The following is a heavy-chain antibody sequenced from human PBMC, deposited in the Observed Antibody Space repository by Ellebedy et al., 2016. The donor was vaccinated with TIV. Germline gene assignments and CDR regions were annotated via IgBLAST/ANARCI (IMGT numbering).Heavy chain of an antibody. D-gene: IGHD2-15*01. J-gene: IGHJ4*02. CDR2: ISSSSSYI. CDR1: GFTFSSYS. V-gene: IGHV3-21*01. CDR3: ARDNRYCSGVSCPCDY. Sequence: PGGSLRLSCAASGFTFSSYSMNWVRQSPGKGLEWVSSISSSSSYIYYADSVKGRFTISRDNAKNSLYLQMNSLRAEDTAVYYCARDNRYCSGVSCPCDYWGQGTLVTVSS.